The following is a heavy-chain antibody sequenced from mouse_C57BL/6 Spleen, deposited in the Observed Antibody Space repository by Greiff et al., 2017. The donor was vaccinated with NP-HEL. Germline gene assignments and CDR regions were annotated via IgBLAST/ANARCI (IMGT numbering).Heavy chain of an antibody. V-gene: IGHV3-6*01. CDR1: GYSITSGYY. CDR2: ISYDGSN. CDR3: AREGPWLRRDYYAMDY. D-gene: IGHD2-2*01. J-gene: IGHJ4*01. Sequence: EVQLQQSGPGLVKPSQSLSLTCSVTGYSITSGYYWNWIRQFPGNKLEWMGYISYDGSNNYNPSLKNRISITRDTSKNQFFLKLNSVTTEDTATYYCAREGPWLRRDYYAMDYWGQGTSVTVSS.